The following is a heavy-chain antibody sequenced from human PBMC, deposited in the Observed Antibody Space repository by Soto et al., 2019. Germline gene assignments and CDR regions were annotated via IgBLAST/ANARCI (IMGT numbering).Heavy chain of an antibody. J-gene: IGHJ4*02. CDR1: GFTFSSYA. V-gene: IGHV3-64*01. Sequence: EVQLVESGGGLVQPGGSLRLSCAASGFTFSSYAMHWVRQAPGKGLEYVSAISSNGGSTYYANSVKGRFTISRDNSKNTMYLQMGSLRAEDMAVACGARQWLDAYYFDYWGQGTLGTVSS. CDR3: ARQWLDAYYFDY. CDR2: ISSNGGST. D-gene: IGHD6-19*01.